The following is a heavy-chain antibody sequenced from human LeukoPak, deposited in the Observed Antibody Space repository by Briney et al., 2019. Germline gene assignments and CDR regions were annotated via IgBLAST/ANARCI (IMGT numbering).Heavy chain of an antibody. J-gene: IGHJ6*04. CDR1: GGTFISYA. Sequence: SVTVSCKASGGTFISYAISWVRQAPGQGLEWMGGIIPIFGTANYAQKFQGRVTITADESTSTAYMELSSLRSEDTAVYYCARADMVRGVHPYYYYGMDVWGKGTTVSVSS. CDR2: IIPIFGTA. V-gene: IGHV1-69*13. CDR3: ARADMVRGVHPYYYYGMDV. D-gene: IGHD3-10*01.